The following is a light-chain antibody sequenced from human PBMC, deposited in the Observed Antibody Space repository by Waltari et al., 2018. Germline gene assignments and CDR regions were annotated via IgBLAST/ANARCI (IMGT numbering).Light chain of an antibody. CDR3: QQSYSTPPT. V-gene: IGKV1-39*01. CDR1: QSISSY. CDR2: AAS. Sequence: DIQMTQSPSSLSASVGDRVTITCRASQSISSYLNWYQQKPGKAPKLLIYAASSLQSGVPSMFSGSGSGTDFTLTISSLQPEDFATHYCQQSYSTPPTFGQGTKVEIK. J-gene: IGKJ1*01.